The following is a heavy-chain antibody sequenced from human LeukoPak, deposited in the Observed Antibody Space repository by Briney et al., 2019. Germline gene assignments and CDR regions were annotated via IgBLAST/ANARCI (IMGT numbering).Heavy chain of an antibody. Sequence: PGSSLRLSCAASGFTLSRHVMQWVRQAPGKGLEWVSVIASDGGAKFYADSVKGRFTLSRDNPKNMFFLQMNLLTVEDTAIYYCAREATWGQWYFDHWGQGTPVTVSS. CDR2: IASDGGAK. D-gene: IGHD6-19*01. CDR1: GFTLSRHV. CDR3: AREATWGQWYFDH. V-gene: IGHV3-30*14. J-gene: IGHJ4*02.